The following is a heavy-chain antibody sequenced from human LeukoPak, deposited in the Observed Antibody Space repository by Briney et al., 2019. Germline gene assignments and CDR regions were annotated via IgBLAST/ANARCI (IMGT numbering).Heavy chain of an antibody. CDR3: ARSTRARLLWFGELLYGLDY. CDR2: IHNSGTT. CDR1: GGPFSGYF. D-gene: IGHD3-10*01. V-gene: IGHV4-34*01. J-gene: IGHJ4*02. Sequence: SETLSLTCAVSGGPFSGYFWSWIRQSSGKGLEWVGEIHNSGTTNYNPSLKSRVTISVDTSKNQFSLKLSSVTAADTAVYYCARSTRARLLWFGELLYGLDYWGQGTLVTVSS.